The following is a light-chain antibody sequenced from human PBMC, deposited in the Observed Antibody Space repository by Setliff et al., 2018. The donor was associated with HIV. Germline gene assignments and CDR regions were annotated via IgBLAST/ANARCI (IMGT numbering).Light chain of an antibody. Sequence: QSALTQPASVSGSPRQSITISCTGTGGDVGGYNYVSWYQQHPGKAPKLMIYDVSSRPSGVSNRFSGSKFGNTASLTISGLQAEDEADYYCSSYTSTSTVIFGGGTKVTVL. V-gene: IGLV2-14*03. J-gene: IGLJ2*01. CDR2: DVS. CDR3: SSYTSTSTVI. CDR1: GGDVGGYNY.